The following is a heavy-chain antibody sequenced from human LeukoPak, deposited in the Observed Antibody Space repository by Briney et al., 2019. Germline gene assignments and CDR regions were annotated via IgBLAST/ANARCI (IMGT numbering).Heavy chain of an antibody. CDR3: AKVQDCTNGVCYTGGGFDY. V-gene: IGHV3-23*01. CDR2: IITRGGST. Sequence: GGSLRLSCAASGFTFSSFAMSWVRQAPGKGLEWVSIIITRGGSTYYADSVKGRFTISRDNSKNTLFLQMNSLRAEDTAVYYCAKVQDCTNGVCYTGGGFDYWGQGTLVTVSS. J-gene: IGHJ4*02. D-gene: IGHD2-8*01. CDR1: GFTFSSFA.